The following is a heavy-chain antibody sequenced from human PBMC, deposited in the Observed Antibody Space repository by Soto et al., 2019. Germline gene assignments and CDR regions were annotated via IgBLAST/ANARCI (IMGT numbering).Heavy chain of an antibody. D-gene: IGHD3-22*01. CDR2: TIPMFGTP. Sequence: QVQLVQSGAEMQQPGASVRVSYKASGGTFSKYAFSWVRQAPGQGLEWLGGTIPMFGTPNYAQKFQGRVAISADESTATVYMELSSLXXXXXXXXXCARPLRDRXYYYG. J-gene: IGHJ6*01. CDR3: ARPLRDRXYYYG. CDR1: GGTFSKYA. V-gene: IGHV1-69*01.